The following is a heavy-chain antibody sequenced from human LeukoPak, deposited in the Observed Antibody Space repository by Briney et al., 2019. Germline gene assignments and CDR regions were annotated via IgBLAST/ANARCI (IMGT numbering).Heavy chain of an antibody. CDR3: ASPRRAFDI. CDR2: ISYDGSNK. Sequence: GGSLRLSCAASGFTFSSYAMHWVRQAPGKGLEWMAVISYDGSNKYYADSVKGRFTISRDNSKNTLYLQMNSLRAEDTAVYYCASPRRAFDIWGQGTMVTVSS. V-gene: IGHV3-30*01. CDR1: GFTFSSYA. J-gene: IGHJ3*02.